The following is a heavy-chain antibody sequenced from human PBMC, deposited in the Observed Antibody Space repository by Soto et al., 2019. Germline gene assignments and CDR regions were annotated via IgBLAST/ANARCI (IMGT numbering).Heavy chain of an antibody. J-gene: IGHJ6*03. D-gene: IGHD1-1*01. CDR1: GFTFSSYA. CDR2: ISGSGGST. V-gene: IGHV3-23*01. Sequence: EVQLLESGGGLVQPGGSLRLSCAASGFTFSSYAMSWVRQAPGKGLEWVSAISGSGGSTYYADSVKGRFTISRDNSKNTLYLQMNSLRAEDTAVYYCAKGGGPGTTRPPDYYYYMDVWGKGTTVTVSS. CDR3: AKGGGPGTTRPPDYYYYMDV.